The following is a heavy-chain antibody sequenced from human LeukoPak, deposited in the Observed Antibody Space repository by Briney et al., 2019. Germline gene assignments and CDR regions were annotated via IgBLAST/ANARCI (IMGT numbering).Heavy chain of an antibody. D-gene: IGHD3-10*01. Sequence: SETLSLTCTVSGGSISSGGYYWSWIRQHPGKGLEWIGYIYYSGSTYYNPSLKSRVTISVDTSKNQFSLKLSSVTAADTAVYYCARPYYYGSGSYYKYWGQGTLVTASS. V-gene: IGHV4-31*03. J-gene: IGHJ4*02. CDR2: IYYSGST. CDR3: ARPYYYGSGSYYKY. CDR1: GGSISSGGYY.